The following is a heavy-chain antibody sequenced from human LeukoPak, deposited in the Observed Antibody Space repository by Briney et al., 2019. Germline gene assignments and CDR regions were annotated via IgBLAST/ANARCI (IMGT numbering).Heavy chain of an antibody. J-gene: IGHJ3*02. D-gene: IGHD3-22*01. Sequence: GASVKVSCKASGYTFTSSGISWVRQAPGQGLEWMGWISAHNGNTNYAQKLQGRVTMTTDTSTSTGYMELRSLRSDDTAVYYCARDRPYYYDSSRAFDIWGQGTMVTVSS. V-gene: IGHV1-18*01. CDR3: ARDRPYYYDSSRAFDI. CDR1: GYTFTSSG. CDR2: ISAHNGNT.